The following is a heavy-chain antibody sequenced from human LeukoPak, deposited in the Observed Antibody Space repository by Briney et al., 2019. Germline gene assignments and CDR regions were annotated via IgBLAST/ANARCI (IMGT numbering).Heavy chain of an antibody. J-gene: IGHJ3*02. CDR3: AKTLGSITYDAYDI. CDR1: GFTFDDFA. Sequence: TGGSLRLSCAASGFTFDDFAMHWVRQVPGMGLEWVSGISWNSGNIGYAASVKGRFTISRDSDKKCLYLQMNNLRAEDTALYYCAKTLGSITYDAYDIWGQGTMVTVSS. CDR2: ISWNSGNI. D-gene: IGHD7-27*01. V-gene: IGHV3-9*01.